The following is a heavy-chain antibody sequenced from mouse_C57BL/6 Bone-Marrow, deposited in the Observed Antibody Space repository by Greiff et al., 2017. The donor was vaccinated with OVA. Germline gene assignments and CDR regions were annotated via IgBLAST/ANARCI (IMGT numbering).Heavy chain of an antibody. D-gene: IGHD1-1*01. CDR3: TRSGYYGSSYVGLYFDV. V-gene: IGHV1-5*01. CDR1: GYTFTSYW. CDR2: IYPGNSDT. Sequence: VQLQQSGTVLARPGASVKMSCKTSGYTFTSYWMHWVKQRPGQGLEWIGAIYPGNSDTSYNQKFTGKATLTVVTSASTAYMELRGLTNENSAVYYCTRSGYYGSSYVGLYFDVWGTGTTVTVSS. J-gene: IGHJ1*03.